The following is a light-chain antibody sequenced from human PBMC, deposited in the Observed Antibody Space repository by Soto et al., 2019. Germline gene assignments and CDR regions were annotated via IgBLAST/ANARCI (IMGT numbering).Light chain of an antibody. CDR3: QQYNTWATWT. V-gene: IGKV3D-15*01. CDR1: QSVTSN. Sequence: ERVMTQSPATLSVSPGESATLSCRASQSVTSNLAWYQQKPGQAPRLLIYGASIRATGIPARFSGSGSGTEFTLTISSLQSEDFAVYYCQQYNTWATWTFDQGTKVEIK. CDR2: GAS. J-gene: IGKJ1*01.